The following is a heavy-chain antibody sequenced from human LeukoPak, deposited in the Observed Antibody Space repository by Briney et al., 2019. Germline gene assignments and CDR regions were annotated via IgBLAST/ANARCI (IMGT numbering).Heavy chain of an antibody. CDR2: IYAGAST. CDR3: ARVVVPPAAHNWFDP. Sequence: SQTLPLTCTVSGGSISSGDYYWSWIRQPPGKGLEWIGYIYAGASTFYNPSLKSRVTISADTSKNQFSLHLNSVTAADTALYYCARVVVPPAAHNWFDPWGQGTLVTVSS. D-gene: IGHD2-2*01. CDR1: GGSISSGDYY. J-gene: IGHJ5*02. V-gene: IGHV4-30-4*01.